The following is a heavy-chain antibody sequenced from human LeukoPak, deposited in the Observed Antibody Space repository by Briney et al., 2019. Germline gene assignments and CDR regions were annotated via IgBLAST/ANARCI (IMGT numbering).Heavy chain of an antibody. V-gene: IGHV4-34*01. CDR2: INHSGST. Sequence: PSETLSLTCAVYGEAFSGYYWTWIRQPPGRGLEWIGEINHSGSTNYNPSLKSRVSISVATSKNQFSLRLRSVTAADTAIYFCARAALVGDTVWSVDYWGHGTLVTVSS. CDR3: ARAALVGDTVWSVDY. CDR1: GEAFSGYY. J-gene: IGHJ4*01. D-gene: IGHD1-26*01.